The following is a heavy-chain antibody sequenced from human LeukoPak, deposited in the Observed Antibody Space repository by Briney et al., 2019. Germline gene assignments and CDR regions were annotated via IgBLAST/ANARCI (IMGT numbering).Heavy chain of an antibody. Sequence: PSETLSLTCTVSGGSISSYYWSWIRQPPGKGLEWIGYIYYSGSTNYNPSLKSRVTIPVDTSKNQFSLKLSSVTAADTAVYYCARALYDSSGYCYGMDVWGQGTTVTVSS. CDR3: ARALYDSSGYCYGMDV. D-gene: IGHD3-22*01. V-gene: IGHV4-59*01. CDR1: GGSISSYY. CDR2: IYYSGST. J-gene: IGHJ6*02.